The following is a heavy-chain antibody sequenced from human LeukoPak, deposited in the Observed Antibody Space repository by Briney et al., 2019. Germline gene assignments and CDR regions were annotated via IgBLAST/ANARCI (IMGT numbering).Heavy chain of an antibody. CDR2: IGPTGTDR. CDR3: ATETIGRHYDY. V-gene: IGHV3-21*01. D-gene: IGHD1-14*01. J-gene: IGHJ4*02. Sequence: GGSLRLSCAASGFTFSSCGVNWVRQAPGKGLEWVSSIGPTGTDRYYADSVRGRFTISSDNAKNSMYLQMDSLRDEDTAVYYCATETIGRHYDYWGQGTLLTVSS. CDR1: GFTFSSCG.